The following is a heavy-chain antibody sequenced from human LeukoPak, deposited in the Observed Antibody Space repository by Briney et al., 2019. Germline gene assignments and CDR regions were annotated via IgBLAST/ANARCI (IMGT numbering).Heavy chain of an antibody. CDR1: GGSVSSSNYY. V-gene: IGHV4-30-4*08. CDR3: ARDQTRGYSYGRGGYFDL. Sequence: SETLSLTCTVSGGSVSSSNYYWGWIRQPPGKGLEWIGYIYYSGSTYYNPSLKSRVTISVDTSKNQFSLKLSSVTAADTAVYYCARDQTRGYSYGRGGYFDLWGRGTLVTVSS. CDR2: IYYSGST. D-gene: IGHD5-18*01. J-gene: IGHJ2*01.